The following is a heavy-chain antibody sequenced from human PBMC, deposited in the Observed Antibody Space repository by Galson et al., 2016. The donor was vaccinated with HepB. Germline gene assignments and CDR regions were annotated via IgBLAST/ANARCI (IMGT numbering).Heavy chain of an antibody. D-gene: IGHD3-3*01. CDR3: AKGVHYDFWSGYTNWFDP. V-gene: IGHV3-23*01. CDR1: GFTFSTYA. CDR2: LSGSGTST. Sequence: SLRLSCAASGFTFSTYAMTWVRQAPGKGLEWVSALSGSGTSTYYADSVKGRFTISRDNSKNTLYLQMNSLRAEDTAVYYCAKGVHYDFWSGYTNWFDPGGQGTLVTVSS. J-gene: IGHJ5*02.